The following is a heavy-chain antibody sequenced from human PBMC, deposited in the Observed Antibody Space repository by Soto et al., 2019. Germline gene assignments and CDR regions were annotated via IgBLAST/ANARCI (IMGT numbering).Heavy chain of an antibody. V-gene: IGHV1-18*01. CDR3: ARVRAPYYDFWSGPDY. J-gene: IGHJ4*02. D-gene: IGHD3-3*01. Sequence: ASVKVSCKASGYTFTSYGISWVRQAPGQGLEWMGWISAYNGNTNYAQKLQGRVTMTTDTSTSTAYMELRSLRSDDTAVYYRARVRAPYYDFWSGPDYWGQGTLVTVSS. CDR1: GYTFTSYG. CDR2: ISAYNGNT.